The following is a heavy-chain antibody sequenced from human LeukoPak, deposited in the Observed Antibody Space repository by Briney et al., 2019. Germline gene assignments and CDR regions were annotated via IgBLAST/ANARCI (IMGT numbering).Heavy chain of an antibody. J-gene: IGHJ4*02. V-gene: IGHV3-48*03. D-gene: IGHD6-19*01. Sequence: GGSLRLSCAASGFTLSSYEMNWVRQAPGKGLEWISYISTSDATMYADSVKGRFTISRDNAKNSLYLQMNSLRAEDTAVYYCARHNGWYDYWGQGTLVTVSS. CDR1: GFTLSSYE. CDR3: ARHNGWYDY. CDR2: ISTSDATM.